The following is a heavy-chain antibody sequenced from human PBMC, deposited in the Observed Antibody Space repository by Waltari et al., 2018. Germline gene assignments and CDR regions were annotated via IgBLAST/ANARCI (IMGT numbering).Heavy chain of an antibody. D-gene: IGHD6-19*01. CDR3: ARDTAGVAGTGYFDY. V-gene: IGHV1-46*01. Sequence: QVQLVQSGAEVKKPGASVKVSCKASGYTFTSYYMHWVRQAPGQGLEWMGIINPSGGSTSYAQKFQGRVTMTRDTSTSTVYMELSSLRSEDTAVYYCARDTAGVAGTGYFDYWGQGTLVTVSS. CDR2: INPSGGST. J-gene: IGHJ4*02. CDR1: GYTFTSYY.